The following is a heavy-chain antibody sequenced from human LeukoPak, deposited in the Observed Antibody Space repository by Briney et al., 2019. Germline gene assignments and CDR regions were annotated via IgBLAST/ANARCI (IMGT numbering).Heavy chain of an antibody. D-gene: IGHD3-3*01. Sequence: GSLRLSCAASGFTFSDYYMSWIRQAPGKGLEWVSYISSSSSYIYYADSMKGRFTISRDNAKNSLYLQMNSLRAEDTAVYYCARVSDFWSEVWGQGTLVTVSS. J-gene: IGHJ4*02. CDR3: ARVSDFWSEV. CDR2: ISSSSSYI. CDR1: GFTFSDYY. V-gene: IGHV3-11*06.